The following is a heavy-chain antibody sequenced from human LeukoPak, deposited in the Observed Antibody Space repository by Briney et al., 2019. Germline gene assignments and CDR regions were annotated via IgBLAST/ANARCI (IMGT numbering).Heavy chain of an antibody. V-gene: IGHV3-21*01. J-gene: IGHJ3*02. Sequence: GESLRLSCAASGFTFSSYSMNWVRQAPAKGLDWVSSISSSSSYIYYADSVKGRFTISRDNAKNSLYLQMNSLRAEDTAVYYCARDLSGSYYVAFDIWGQGTMVTVSS. CDR3: ARDLSGSYYVAFDI. CDR2: ISSSSSYI. D-gene: IGHD1-26*01. CDR1: GFTFSSYS.